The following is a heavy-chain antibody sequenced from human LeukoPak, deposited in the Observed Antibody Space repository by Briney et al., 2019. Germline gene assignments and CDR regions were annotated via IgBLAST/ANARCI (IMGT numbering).Heavy chain of an antibody. D-gene: IGHD2-15*01. CDR2: MSWNSGSI. CDR3: AKDSSGGQYYYYGMDV. Sequence: GGSLRLSCAASGSTFDDYAMHWVRQAPGNGLDWVSAMSWNSGSIGYADSVKGRFTISRDNAKNSMYLQMNSLRAEDTALYYCAKDSSGGQYYYYGMDVWGQGTTVTVSS. CDR1: GSTFDDYA. J-gene: IGHJ6*02. V-gene: IGHV3-9*01.